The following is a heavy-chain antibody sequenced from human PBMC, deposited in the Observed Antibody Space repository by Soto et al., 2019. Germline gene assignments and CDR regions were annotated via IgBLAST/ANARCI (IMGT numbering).Heavy chain of an antibody. D-gene: IGHD1-1*01. J-gene: IGHJ3*02. CDR1: GGSISSYY. Sequence: PSETLSLSCTVSGGSISSYYWSWIRQPPGKGLEWIGYIYYSGSTNYNPSLKSRVTISVDTSKNQFSLKLSSVTAADTAVYYCAAIEGWNDPHDAFAIRGQGTMVTVSS. V-gene: IGHV4-59*01. CDR2: IYYSGST. CDR3: AAIEGWNDPHDAFAI.